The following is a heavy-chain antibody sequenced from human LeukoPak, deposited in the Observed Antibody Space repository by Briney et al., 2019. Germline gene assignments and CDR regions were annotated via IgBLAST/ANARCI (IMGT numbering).Heavy chain of an antibody. J-gene: IGHJ4*02. Sequence: GASVKVSCQASGYTFTSYDINWVRQATGQGLEWMGWMNPNSGNTGYAQKFQGRVTMTRNTSISTAYMELSSLRSEDTAVYYCARGREDYYDSSGHGIIGYWGQGTLVTVSS. V-gene: IGHV1-8*01. D-gene: IGHD3-22*01. CDR1: GYTFTSYD. CDR3: ARGREDYYDSSGHGIIGY. CDR2: MNPNSGNT.